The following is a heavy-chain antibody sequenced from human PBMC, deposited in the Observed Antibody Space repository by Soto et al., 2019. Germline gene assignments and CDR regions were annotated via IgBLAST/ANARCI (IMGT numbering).Heavy chain of an antibody. CDR1: GGSFTGYF. CDR2: VDHNGVT. Sequence: QVQLHQWGAGLVKPSETLSLSCTVDGGSFTGYFWTWIRQPPGKGLEWIGEVDHNGVTNYNPSLKSRVTISLNNSTKQFSLRLTSVTAAATSIYFCARRTVAKVRTGPDYWGQGALVTVAS. D-gene: IGHD4-17*01. J-gene: IGHJ4*02. CDR3: ARRTVAKVRTGPDY. V-gene: IGHV4-34*01.